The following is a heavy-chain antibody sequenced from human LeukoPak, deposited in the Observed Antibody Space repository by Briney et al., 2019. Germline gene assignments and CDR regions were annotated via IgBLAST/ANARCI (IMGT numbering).Heavy chain of an antibody. CDR3: VLGGLYVVVTVEKYYYGMDV. Sequence: PGGSLRLSCAASEFTFSNSEMKWVRQAPGKGLEWVAYISSRGNTKYYADSVRGRCTISRDNAKSSLYLQMNSLRAEDTAVYYCVLGGLYVVVTVEKYYYGMDVWGKGTTVTVSS. J-gene: IGHJ6*04. D-gene: IGHD2-21*02. V-gene: IGHV3-48*03. CDR2: ISSRGNTK. CDR1: EFTFSNSE.